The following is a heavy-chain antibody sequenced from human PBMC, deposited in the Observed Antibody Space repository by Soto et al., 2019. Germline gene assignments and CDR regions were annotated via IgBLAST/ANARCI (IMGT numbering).Heavy chain of an antibody. Sequence: GASVKVYSKASGYTFTSYGISWVRQAPGQVLEWMGWISAYNGNTNYAQKLQGRVTMTTDTSTSTAYMELRSLRSDDTAVYYCAREGYCGGDWSTENWFDPWGQGTLVTVSS. CDR1: GYTFTSYG. CDR2: ISAYNGNT. J-gene: IGHJ5*02. CDR3: AREGYCGGDWSTENWFDP. V-gene: IGHV1-18*01. D-gene: IGHD2-21*02.